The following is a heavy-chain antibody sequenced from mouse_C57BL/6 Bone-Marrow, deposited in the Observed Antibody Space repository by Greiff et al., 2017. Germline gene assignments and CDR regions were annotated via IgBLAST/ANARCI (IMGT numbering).Heavy chain of an antibody. CDR3: ARVDYYGSSDYFDY. CDR1: GYTFTSYT. D-gene: IGHD1-1*01. Sequence: VQLQQSGAELARPGASVKMSCKASGYTFTSYTMHWVKQRPGQGLEWIGYINPSSGYTKSNQKFKDKATLTADKSSSTAYMQLSSLTSEDSAVYYCARVDYYGSSDYFDYWGQGTTLTVSA. J-gene: IGHJ2*01. V-gene: IGHV1-4*01. CDR2: INPSSGYT.